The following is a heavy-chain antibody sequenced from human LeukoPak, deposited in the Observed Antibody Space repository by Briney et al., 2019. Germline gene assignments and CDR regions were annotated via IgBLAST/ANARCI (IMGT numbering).Heavy chain of an antibody. Sequence: GGSLRLSCAASRFTFSTYAMHWVRQAPGKGLEWVALISSDGSNKDYADSVKGRFTISRDNSKNTLYLQMNSLRAEDTAVYYCARGPERTGVGTRYYYDMDVWGQGTTVTVSS. CDR1: RFTFSTYA. D-gene: IGHD2-8*01. V-gene: IGHV3-30-3*01. CDR2: ISSDGSNK. CDR3: ARGPERTGVGTRYYYDMDV. J-gene: IGHJ6*02.